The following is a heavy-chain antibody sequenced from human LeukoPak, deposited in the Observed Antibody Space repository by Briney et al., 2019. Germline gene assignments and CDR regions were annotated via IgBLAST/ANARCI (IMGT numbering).Heavy chain of an antibody. D-gene: IGHD5-18*01. CDR3: ARAGSYSYGVLFDY. J-gene: IGHJ4*02. V-gene: IGHV3-48*03. CDR2: ISSSGSTI. Sequence: PGGSLRLSCAASGFTFSSYEMNWVRQAPGKGLEWVSYISSSGSTIYYADSVKGRFTISRDNAKNSLYLQMSSLRAEDTAVYYCARAGSYSYGVLFDYWGQGTLVTASS. CDR1: GFTFSSYE.